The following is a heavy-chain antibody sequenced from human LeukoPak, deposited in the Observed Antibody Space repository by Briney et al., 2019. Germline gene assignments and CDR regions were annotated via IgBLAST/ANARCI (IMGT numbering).Heavy chain of an antibody. D-gene: IGHD1-1*01. CDR1: GFSASGLTFRSDW. V-gene: IGHV3-7*01. CDR2: INRDTIKK. J-gene: IGHJ4*02. Sequence: PGGSLRLSCAGSGFSASGLTFRSDWLSWVRQPPGQELEGVAEINRDTIKKYYLDSVKGRFTISRDNAKNSLYLQMNNLRAEDTAVYFCASSPNWNEAEYYFEHWGRGTLVIVAS. CDR3: ASSPNWNEAEYYFEH.